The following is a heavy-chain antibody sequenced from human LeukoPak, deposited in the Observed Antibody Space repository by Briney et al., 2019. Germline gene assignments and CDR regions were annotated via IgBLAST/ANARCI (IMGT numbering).Heavy chain of an antibody. D-gene: IGHD4-17*01. CDR1: GYTFTGYY. V-gene: IGHV1-2*02. CDR3: ARSLQYGDYYFDF. J-gene: IGHJ4*02. CDR2: INPHSGGT. Sequence: GASVKVSCKASGYTFTGYYMHWVRQAPGQGLEWMGWINPHSGGTNYAQKFQGSVTTTRDTSISTAYMHLNRPRSDATAVYYCARSLQYGDYYFDFWGQGTLVTVSS.